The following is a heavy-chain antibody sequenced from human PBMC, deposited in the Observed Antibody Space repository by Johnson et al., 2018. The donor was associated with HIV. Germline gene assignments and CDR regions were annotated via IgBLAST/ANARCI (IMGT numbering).Heavy chain of an antibody. CDR1: GFTFSSYG. D-gene: IGHD1-26*01. Sequence: QVQLVESGGGVVQPGGSLRLSCAASGFTFSSYGMHWVRQAPGKGLEWVAFIRYDGSNKYYADSVKGRFTISRDNAKNSLYLRMSGLRAEDTAFYYCARAVGGSYGGAFDIWGHGTVVTVAS. J-gene: IGHJ3*02. CDR3: ARAVGGSYGGAFDI. V-gene: IGHV3-30*02. CDR2: IRYDGSNK.